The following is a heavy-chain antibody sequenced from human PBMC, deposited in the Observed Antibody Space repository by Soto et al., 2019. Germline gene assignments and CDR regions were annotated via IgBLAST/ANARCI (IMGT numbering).Heavy chain of an antibody. CDR2: INAGNGNT. J-gene: IGHJ6*02. CDR1: GYTFTSYA. Sequence: ASVKVSCKASGYTFTSYAMHWVRQAPGQRLEWMGWINAGNGNTKYSQKFQGRVTITRDTSASTAYMELSSLRSEDTAVYYCARWSLRYYYYGMDVWGQGPRSPSP. V-gene: IGHV1-3*01. CDR3: ARWSLRYYYYGMDV.